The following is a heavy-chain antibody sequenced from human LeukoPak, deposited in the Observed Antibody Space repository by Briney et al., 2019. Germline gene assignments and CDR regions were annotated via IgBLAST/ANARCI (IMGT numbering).Heavy chain of an antibody. CDR1: GGSISSYY. D-gene: IGHD2/OR15-2a*01. Sequence: PSETLSLTCTVSGGSISSYYWSWIRQPAGKGLEWIGRIYTSGSTNYNPSLKSRVTMSVDTSKNQFSLKLSSVTAADTAVYYCAREKEESYYYYYYMDVWGKGTTVTVSS. CDR2: IYTSGST. V-gene: IGHV4-4*07. J-gene: IGHJ6*03. CDR3: AREKEESYYYYYYMDV.